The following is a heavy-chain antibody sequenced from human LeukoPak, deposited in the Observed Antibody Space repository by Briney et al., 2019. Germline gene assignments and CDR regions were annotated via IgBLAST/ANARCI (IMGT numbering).Heavy chain of an antibody. CDR3: AKRYGSGPNYYYYYGMDV. V-gene: IGHV3-23*01. J-gene: IGHJ6*02. CDR2: ISGSGGST. D-gene: IGHD3-10*01. Sequence: GGSLRLSCAASGFAFSSYAMSWVRQAPGGGLECVSAISGSGGSTYYADSVKGRFTISRDNSKNTLYLQMNSLRAEDTAVYYCAKRYGSGPNYYYYYGMDVWGQGTTVTVSS. CDR1: GFAFSSYA.